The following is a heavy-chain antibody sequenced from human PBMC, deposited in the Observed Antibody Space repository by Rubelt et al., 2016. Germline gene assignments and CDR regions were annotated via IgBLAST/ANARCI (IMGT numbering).Heavy chain of an antibody. D-gene: IGHD4-17*01. J-gene: IGHJ4*02. Sequence: SGSTYYNPSLTSRVTISVDTSKNQFSLKLSSVTAADTAVYYCARDGDYGDYEGDYWGQGTLVTVSS. V-gene: IGHV4-39*01. CDR2: SGST. CDR3: ARDGDYGDYEGDY.